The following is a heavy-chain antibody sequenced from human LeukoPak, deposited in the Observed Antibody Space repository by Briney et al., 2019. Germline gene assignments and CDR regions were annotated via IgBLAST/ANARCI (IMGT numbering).Heavy chain of an antibody. CDR2: INTNTGNP. J-gene: IGHJ4*02. D-gene: IGHD3-3*01. CDR3: ARGALRFLEWLSDYYFDY. CDR1: GYTFTSYY. V-gene: IGHV7-4-1*02. Sequence: ASVKVSCKASGYTFTSYYMHWVRQAPGQGLEWMGWINTNTGNPTYAQGFTGRFVFSLDTSVSTAYLQISSLKAEDTAVYYCARGALRFLEWLSDYYFDYWGQGTLVTVSS.